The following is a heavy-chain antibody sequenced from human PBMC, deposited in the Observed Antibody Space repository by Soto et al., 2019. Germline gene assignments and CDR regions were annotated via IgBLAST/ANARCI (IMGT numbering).Heavy chain of an antibody. CDR3: TSGRGTEVTPAVDDF. CDR2: IKTKTDGGTT. CDR1: GFTFSKAW. J-gene: IGHJ4*02. D-gene: IGHD4-4*01. Sequence: EVQLMESGGGLVKPGGSLRLSCAASGFTFSKAWMNWVRQAPGKGLEWVGRIKTKTDGGTTDYAAPVKGRFTISRDDSENTLYLQMNSLKTEDTALYYCTSGRGTEVTPAVDDFWGQGTLVTVAS. V-gene: IGHV3-15*07.